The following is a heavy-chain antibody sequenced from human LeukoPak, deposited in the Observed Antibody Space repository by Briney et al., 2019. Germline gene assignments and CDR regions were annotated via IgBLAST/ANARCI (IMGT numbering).Heavy chain of an antibody. CDR1: RFTFSNYG. CDR3: ARLSRRALNYYGMDV. J-gene: IGHJ6*02. CDR2: INSRSSTI. V-gene: IGHV3-48*01. D-gene: IGHD3-3*02. Sequence: GGSLRLSCAASRFTFSNYGVNWVRQAPGKGLEWVSYINSRSSTIYYADSVRGRFTISRDNAKNSLYLQMNSLRAEDTAVYYCARLSRRALNYYGMDVWGQGTTVTVSS.